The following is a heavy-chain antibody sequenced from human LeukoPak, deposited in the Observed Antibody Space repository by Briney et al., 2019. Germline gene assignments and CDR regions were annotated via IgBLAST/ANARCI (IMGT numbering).Heavy chain of an antibody. V-gene: IGHV1-8*03. Sequence: ASVKVSCKASGYTFTSYDINWVRQATGQGLEWMGWMNPNSGNTGYAQKFQGRVTITRNTPISTAYMELSSLRSEDTAVYYCARGRKVRVVVTAIPYYFDYWGQGTLVTVSS. CDR2: MNPNSGNT. CDR3: ARGRKVRVVVTAIPYYFDY. CDR1: GYTFTSYD. D-gene: IGHD2-21*02. J-gene: IGHJ4*02.